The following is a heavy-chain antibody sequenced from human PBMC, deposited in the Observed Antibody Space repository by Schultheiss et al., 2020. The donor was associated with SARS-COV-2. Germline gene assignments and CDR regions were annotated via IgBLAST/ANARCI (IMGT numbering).Heavy chain of an antibody. Sequence: GGSLRLSCAASGFTFSSYAMSWVRQAPGKGLEWVSYISSSGSTIYYADSVKGRFTISRDNAKNSLYLQMNSLRAEDTAVYYCAKVMYNWNDDAFDIWGQGTMVTVSS. CDR3: AKVMYNWNDDAFDI. J-gene: IGHJ3*02. V-gene: IGHV3-48*03. CDR2: ISSSGSTI. D-gene: IGHD1-1*01. CDR1: GFTFSSYA.